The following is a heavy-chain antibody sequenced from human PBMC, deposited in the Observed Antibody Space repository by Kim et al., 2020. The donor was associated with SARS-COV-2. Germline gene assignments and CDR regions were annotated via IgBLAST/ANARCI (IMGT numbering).Heavy chain of an antibody. J-gene: IGHJ3*02. Sequence: QKFQGRVTMTRDTSTSTVYMELSSLRSEDTAVYYCARDRAAAGENDAFDIWGQGTMVTVSS. CDR3: ARDRAAAGENDAFDI. V-gene: IGHV1-46*01. D-gene: IGHD6-13*01.